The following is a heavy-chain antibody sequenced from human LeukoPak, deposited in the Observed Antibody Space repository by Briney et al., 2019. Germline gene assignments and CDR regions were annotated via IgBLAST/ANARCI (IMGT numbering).Heavy chain of an antibody. CDR1: GGSIINYY. CDR2: IYYSGST. D-gene: IGHD3-22*01. V-gene: IGHV4-59*01. Sequence: SETLSLTCTVSGGSIINYYWSWIRQPPGKGLEWIGYIYYSGSTNYNPSLKSRVTISVDTSKNRFSLKLSSVTAADTAVYYCARADSSGYIFGFDPWGQGTLVTVSS. J-gene: IGHJ5*02. CDR3: ARADSSGYIFGFDP.